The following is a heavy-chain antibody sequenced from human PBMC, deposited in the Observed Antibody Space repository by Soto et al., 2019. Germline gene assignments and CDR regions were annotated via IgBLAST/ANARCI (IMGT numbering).Heavy chain of an antibody. D-gene: IGHD6-13*01. V-gene: IGHV3-9*01. CDR2: ISWNSGSI. J-gene: IGHJ4*02. CDR3: AKGGLVYSSSWTVHFDY. Sequence: EVQLVESGGGLVQPGRSLRLSCAASGFTFDDYAMHWVRQAPGKGLEWVSGISWNSGSIGYADSVKGRFTISRDNAKNSLYVQMNSMGAEDTALYYCAKGGLVYSSSWTVHFDYWGQGTLVTVSS. CDR1: GFTFDDYA.